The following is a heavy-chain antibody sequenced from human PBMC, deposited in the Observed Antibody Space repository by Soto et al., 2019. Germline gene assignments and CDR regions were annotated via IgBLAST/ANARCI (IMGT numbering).Heavy chain of an antibody. CDR2: ISGGGGNT. CDR3: AKGFIVVVTVLRPDDAFDV. V-gene: IGHV3-23*01. Sequence: DVQLLESGGGLVQPGGSLRLSCATSGFTFGNYGMNWVRQAPGKGLEWVSGISGGGGNTYYADSVKGRFTISRDPSKETVFLEMNSLRAEDTAVYYCAKGFIVVVTVLRPDDAFDVWGQGTLVTVSS. CDR1: GFTFGNYG. D-gene: IGHD2-21*02. J-gene: IGHJ3*01.